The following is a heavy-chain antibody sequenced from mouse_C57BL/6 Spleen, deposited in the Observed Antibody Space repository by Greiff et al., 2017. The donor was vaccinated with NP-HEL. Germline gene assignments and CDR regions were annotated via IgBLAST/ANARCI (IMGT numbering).Heavy chain of an antibody. CDR3: ARDRGGYDRAWFAY. Sequence: EVNVVESGGGLVKPGGSLKLSCAASGFTFSSYAMSWVRQTPEKRLEWVATISDGGSYTYYPDNVKGRFTISRDNAKNNLYLQMSHLKSEDTAMYYCARDRGGYDRAWFAYWGQGTLVTVSA. D-gene: IGHD2-2*01. CDR1: GFTFSSYA. CDR2: ISDGGSYT. V-gene: IGHV5-4*01. J-gene: IGHJ3*01.